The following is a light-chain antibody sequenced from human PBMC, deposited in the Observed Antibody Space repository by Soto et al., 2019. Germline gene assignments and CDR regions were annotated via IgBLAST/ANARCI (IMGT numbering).Light chain of an antibody. V-gene: IGLV1-44*01. J-gene: IGLJ3*02. Sequence: QSVLTQPPSASGTPGQRVTISCSGSSSNIGSNTVNWYQQVPGTAPKLLIYSNNQRPSGVPDRFSGSKSGTSASLAISGLRSEDEAFYYCATWSDSLKGWVFGGGTQLTVL. CDR2: SNN. CDR3: ATWSDSLKGWV. CDR1: SSNIGSNT.